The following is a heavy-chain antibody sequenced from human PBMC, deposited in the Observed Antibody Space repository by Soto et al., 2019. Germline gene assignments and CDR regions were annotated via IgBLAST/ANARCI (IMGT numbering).Heavy chain of an antibody. Sequence: SVKVSCKASGGTFSSYAISWVRQAPGQGLEWMGGIIPIFGTANYAQKFQGRVTITADESTSTAYMELSSLRSEDTAVYYCARGITGTVYNWFDPWGQGTLVTVSS. V-gene: IGHV1-69*13. CDR1: GGTFSSYA. CDR2: IIPIFGTA. CDR3: ARGITGTVYNWFDP. J-gene: IGHJ5*02. D-gene: IGHD1-7*01.